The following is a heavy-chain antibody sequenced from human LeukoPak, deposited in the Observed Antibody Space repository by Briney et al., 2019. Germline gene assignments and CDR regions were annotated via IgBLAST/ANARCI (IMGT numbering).Heavy chain of an antibody. J-gene: IGHJ5*02. D-gene: IGHD2-21*01. Sequence: SETLSLTCTVSGGSISSSSYYWGWIRQPPGKGLEWIGSIYYSGSTYYNPSLKSRVTISVDTSKNQFSLKLSSVTAADTAVYYCAGPAAYCGGDCYSSWFDPWGQGTLVTVSS. CDR2: IYYSGST. V-gene: IGHV4-39*01. CDR3: AGPAAYCGGDCYSSWFDP. CDR1: GGSISSSSYY.